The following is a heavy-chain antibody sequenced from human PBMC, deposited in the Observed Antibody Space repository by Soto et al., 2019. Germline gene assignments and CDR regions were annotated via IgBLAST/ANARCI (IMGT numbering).Heavy chain of an antibody. CDR3: VGYCISTSCPGDWFDP. CDR2: ISYDGSNK. Sequence: GGSLRLSCAASGFTFSSYGMHWVRPAPGKGLEWVAVISYDGSNKYYADSVKGRFTISRDNSKNTLYLQMNSLRAEDTAVYYCVGYCISTSCPGDWFDPWGQGTLVTVSS. V-gene: IGHV3-30*03. CDR1: GFTFSSYG. J-gene: IGHJ5*02. D-gene: IGHD2-2*01.